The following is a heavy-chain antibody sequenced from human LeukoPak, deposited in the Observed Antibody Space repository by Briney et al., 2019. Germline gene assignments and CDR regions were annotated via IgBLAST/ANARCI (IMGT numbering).Heavy chain of an antibody. CDR1: GGSISSYY. J-gene: IGHJ4*02. CDR2: IYYSGST. Sequence: SETLSLTCTVSGGSISSYYWSWIRQPPGKGREWIGYIYYSGSTNYNPSLKSRVTISVDTSKNQFSLKLSSVTAAETAVYYCARVRLDTAMEAWGQGTLVTDSS. CDR3: ARVRLDTAMEA. V-gene: IGHV4-59*01. D-gene: IGHD5-18*01.